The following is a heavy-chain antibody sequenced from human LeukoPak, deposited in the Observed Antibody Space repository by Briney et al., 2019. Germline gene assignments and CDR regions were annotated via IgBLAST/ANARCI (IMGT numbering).Heavy chain of an antibody. CDR3: AKDRYGSGSYYNALDY. V-gene: IGHV3-30*02. Sequence: GESLKISCKGSGYSFTSYWIGWVRQAPGKGLEWVAFIRYDGSNKYYADSVKGRFTISRDNSKNTLYLQMNSLRAEDTAVYYCAKDRYGSGSYYNALDYWGQGTLVTVSS. D-gene: IGHD3-10*01. CDR1: GYSFTSYW. J-gene: IGHJ4*02. CDR2: IRYDGSNK.